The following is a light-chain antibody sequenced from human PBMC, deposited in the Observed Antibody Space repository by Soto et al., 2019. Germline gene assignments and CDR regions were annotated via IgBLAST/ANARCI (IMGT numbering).Light chain of an antibody. CDR2: DAS. CDR3: QQYDNLPT. V-gene: IGKV1-33*01. Sequence: EIQMTQSTSSLSASVGDRVAITCQASQDISNYVSWYQQKAGKAPKLLIYDASKLETGVPARFSGSGSVTDFTFTISSLQPEDVATYYCQQYDNLPTFGGGTKVDIK. CDR1: QDISNY. J-gene: IGKJ4*01.